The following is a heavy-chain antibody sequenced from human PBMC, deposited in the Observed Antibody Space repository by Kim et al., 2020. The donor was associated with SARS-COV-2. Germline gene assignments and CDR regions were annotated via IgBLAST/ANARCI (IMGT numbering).Heavy chain of an antibody. D-gene: IGHD6-25*01. CDR1: GFTFSSYA. V-gene: IGHV3-23*01. CDR3: AKVLVKRLGLDAFDI. J-gene: IGHJ3*02. Sequence: GGSLRLSCAASGFTFSSYAMSWVRQAPGKGLEWVSAISRSGGSTYYAASVKGRFTISRDNSKNTLYLQMNSLRAEDTAVYYCAKVLVKRLGLDAFDIGGQGTRVTASS. CDR2: ISRSGGST.